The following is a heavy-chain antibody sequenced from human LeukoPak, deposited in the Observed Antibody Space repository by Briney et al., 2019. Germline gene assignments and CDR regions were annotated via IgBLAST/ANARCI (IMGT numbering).Heavy chain of an antibody. V-gene: IGHV3-23*01. CDR1: GFTFSSYA. Sequence: GGSLRLSCAASGFTFSSYAMSWVRQAPGKGLEWVSAISGSGDSTYYGDSVKGRFTISRDNAKNSLYLQMNSLRAEDTAMYYCARDSSIPYWGQGTLVTVSS. CDR2: ISGSGDST. CDR3: ARDSSIPY. D-gene: IGHD2-2*02. J-gene: IGHJ4*02.